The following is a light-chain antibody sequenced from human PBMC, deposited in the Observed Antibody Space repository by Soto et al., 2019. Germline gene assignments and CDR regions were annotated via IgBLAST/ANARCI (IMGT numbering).Light chain of an antibody. CDR2: GAS. Sequence: TLSCRASQSVSSNLAWYQQRPGQAPRLLIYGASTRATGIPDRFSGSGSGKDCTLTVSRLEPEDFAVYYCQLYSRSPRQITFGQGTRLEIK. V-gene: IGKV3-20*01. CDR1: QSVSSN. J-gene: IGKJ5*01. CDR3: QLYSRSPRQIT.